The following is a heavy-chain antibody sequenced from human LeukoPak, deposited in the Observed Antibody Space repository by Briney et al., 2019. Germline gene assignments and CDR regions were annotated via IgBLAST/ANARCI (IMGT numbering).Heavy chain of an antibody. CDR3: TTLGSGYSSF. CDR2: IKSKTDGSTT. D-gene: IGHD5-12*01. V-gene: IGHV3-15*01. J-gene: IGHJ4*02. Sequence: GGSLRLSCAASGFIFSNAWMSWVRQAPGKGLEWVGQIKSKTDGSTTDYAAPVKGRFTISRDDSKNTLYLQMNSLKTEDTAVYYCTTLGSGYSSFWGQGTLVTVSS. CDR1: GFIFSNAW.